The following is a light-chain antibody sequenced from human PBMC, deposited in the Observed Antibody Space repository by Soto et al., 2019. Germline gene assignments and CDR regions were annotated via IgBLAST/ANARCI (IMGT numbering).Light chain of an antibody. CDR1: QGISNY. CDR3: QKYNSALALT. CDR2: AAS. Sequence: DIQMTQSPSSLSASVGDRVTITCRASQGISNYLAWYQQKPGKVPKLLIYAASTLQSEVPSRFSGSGSGTDFTLTISSLQPEDVATYYSQKYNSALALTLGGGTKMEIK. V-gene: IGKV1-27*01. J-gene: IGKJ4*01.